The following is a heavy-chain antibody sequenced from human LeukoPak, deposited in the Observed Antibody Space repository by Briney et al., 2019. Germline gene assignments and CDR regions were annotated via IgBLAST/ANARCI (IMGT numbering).Heavy chain of an antibody. CDR1: GGSFSGYY. D-gene: IGHD2-21*02. J-gene: IGHJ4*02. CDR2: INHSGST. Sequence: SETLSLTCAVYGGSFSGYYWSWIRQPPGKGREWIGEINHSGSTNYNPSLKSRVTISVDTSKNQFSLKLSSVTAADTAAYYCARETYCAADCYSGFDFWGQGTLVTVSS. CDR3: ARETYCAADCYSGFDF. V-gene: IGHV4-34*01.